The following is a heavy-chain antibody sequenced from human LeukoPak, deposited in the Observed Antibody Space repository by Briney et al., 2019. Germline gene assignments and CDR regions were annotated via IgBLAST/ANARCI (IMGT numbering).Heavy chain of an antibody. CDR3: AKVHLRIEIYAFDV. CDR1: GFTFNTYG. D-gene: IGHD1-26*01. CDR2: ISGSGGAT. V-gene: IGHV3-23*01. J-gene: IGHJ3*01. Sequence: GGSLRLSCAASGFTFNTYGMSWVRQAPGKGLEWVSGISGSGGATYYADSVKGRFTVSRDDPHNTLYLQMNSLRVEDTAVYYCAKVHLRIEIYAFDVWGQGTMVTVSS.